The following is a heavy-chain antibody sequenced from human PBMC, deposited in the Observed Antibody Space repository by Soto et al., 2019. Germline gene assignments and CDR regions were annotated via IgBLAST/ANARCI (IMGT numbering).Heavy chain of an antibody. CDR1: GFTFSSYG. J-gene: IGHJ4*02. V-gene: IGHV3-30*18. D-gene: IGHD3-16*02. CDR2: ISYDGSNK. Sequence: GGSLRLSCAASGFTFSSYGMHWVRQAPGKGLEWVAVISYDGSNKYYADSVKGRFTISRDNSKNTLYLQMNSLRAEDTAVYYCAKDYYDYVWGSYRLDYWGQGTLVTVSS. CDR3: AKDYYDYVWGSYRLDY.